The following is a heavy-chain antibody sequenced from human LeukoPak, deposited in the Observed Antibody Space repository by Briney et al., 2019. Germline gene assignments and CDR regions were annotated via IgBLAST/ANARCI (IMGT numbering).Heavy chain of an antibody. J-gene: IGHJ3*02. CDR1: GYSINSAYY. CDR2: INWNGGST. V-gene: IGHV3-20*04. CDR3: ARASVELGGLDAFDI. D-gene: IGHD7-27*01. Sequence: PSETLSLTCAVSGYSINSAYYWGWIRQPPGKGLEWVSGINWNGGSTGYADSVKGRFTISRDNAKNSLYLQMNSLRAEDTALYYCARASVELGGLDAFDIWGQGTMVTVSS.